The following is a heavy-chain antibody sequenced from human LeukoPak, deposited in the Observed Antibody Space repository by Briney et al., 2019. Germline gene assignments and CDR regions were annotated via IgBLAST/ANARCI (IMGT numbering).Heavy chain of an antibody. V-gene: IGHV4-39*02. J-gene: IGHJ4*02. CDR2: IYYSGST. Sequence: SETLSLTCTVSGDSINSGSYYWVWIRQPPGKGLEWIGSIYYSGSTYYSPSLKSRVTISVDTSKIQFSLRLSSVTAADTAVYFCARDGPWKSDVWGRGTLVTVSP. D-gene: IGHD1-1*01. CDR1: GDSINSGSYY. CDR3: ARDGPWKSDV.